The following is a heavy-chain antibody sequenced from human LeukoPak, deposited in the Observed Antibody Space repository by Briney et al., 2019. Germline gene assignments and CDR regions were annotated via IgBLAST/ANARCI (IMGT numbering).Heavy chain of an antibody. J-gene: IGHJ4*02. CDR2: INHSGST. V-gene: IGHV4-39*07. D-gene: IGHD3-22*01. Sequence: SEILSLTCTVSGGSISSTSHYWSWIRQPPGKGLEWIGEINHSGSTNYNPSLKSRVTISVDTSKNQFSLKMSSVTAADTAVYYCARDLGYYDSSGYSDYWGQGTLVTVSS. CDR1: GGSISSTSHY. CDR3: ARDLGYYDSSGYSDY.